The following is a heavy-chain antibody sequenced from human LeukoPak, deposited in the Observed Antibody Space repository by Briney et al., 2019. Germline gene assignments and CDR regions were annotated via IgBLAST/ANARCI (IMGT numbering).Heavy chain of an antibody. J-gene: IGHJ4*02. Sequence: GSLRLSCSASGYTFSDYWMHWVRQVPGKGPVWVSRVNSDGSSTAYADSVKGRFTISRDNAKNTLHLQMDSLRVEDTAVYYCICSNPSSDHWGQGTLVTVSS. CDR2: VNSDGSST. CDR3: ICSNPSSDH. D-gene: IGHD3-10*02. CDR1: GYTFSDYW. V-gene: IGHV3-74*03.